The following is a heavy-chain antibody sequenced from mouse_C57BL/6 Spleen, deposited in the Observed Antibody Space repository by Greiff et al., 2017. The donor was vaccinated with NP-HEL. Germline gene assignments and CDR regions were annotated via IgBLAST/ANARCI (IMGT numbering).Heavy chain of an antibody. CDR2: IYPGDGDT. V-gene: IGHV1-82*01. CDR3: ARERGTTVVGRYAMDY. CDR1: GYAFSSSW. D-gene: IGHD1-1*01. J-gene: IGHJ4*01. Sequence: VQLQQSGPELVKPGASVKISCKASGYAFSSSWMNWVKQRPGKGLEWIGRIYPGDGDTNYNGKFKGKATMSADKSSSTAYMQRSSLTSEDSAVYFCARERGTTVVGRYAMDYWGQGTSVTVSS.